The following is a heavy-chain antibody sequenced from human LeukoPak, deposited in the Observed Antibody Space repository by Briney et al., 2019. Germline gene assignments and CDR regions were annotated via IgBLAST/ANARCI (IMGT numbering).Heavy chain of an antibody. J-gene: IGHJ3*02. D-gene: IGHD3-22*01. CDR2: IWYDGSNK. Sequence: GGSLRLSCAASGFTFSSYGMHWVRQAPGKGLEWVAVIWYDGSNKYYADSVKGRFTISRDNSKNTLYLQMNSLRAEDTAVYYCARGSNYYDSSGDAFDIWGQGTMVTVSS. V-gene: IGHV3-33*01. CDR3: ARGSNYYDSSGDAFDI. CDR1: GFTFSSYG.